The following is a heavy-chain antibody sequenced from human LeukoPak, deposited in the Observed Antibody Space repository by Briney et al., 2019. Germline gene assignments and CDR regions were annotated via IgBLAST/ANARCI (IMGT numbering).Heavy chain of an antibody. J-gene: IGHJ4*02. V-gene: IGHV4-34*01. CDR2: INHSGST. CDR1: GGSFSGYY. Sequence: SETLSLTCAVYGGSFSGYYWSWIRQPPGQGLEWIGEINHSGSTNYNPSLKSRVTISVDTSKNQFSLKLSSVTAADTAVYYCARGLISSNWGQGTLVTVSS. CDR3: ARGLISSN. D-gene: IGHD6-13*01.